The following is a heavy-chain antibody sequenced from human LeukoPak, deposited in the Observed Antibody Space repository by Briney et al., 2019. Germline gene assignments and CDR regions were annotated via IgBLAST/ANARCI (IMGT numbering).Heavy chain of an antibody. V-gene: IGHV3-30*02. D-gene: IGHD2-2*01. CDR2: IRYDGSNK. Sequence: GGSLRLSCAASGFTFSSYGMHWVRQAPGKGLEWVAFIRYDGSNKYYADSVKGRFTISRDNSKNTLYLQMNSLRAEDTAVYYCAKDRERTSSSYYYMDVWGKGTTVTVSS. CDR3: AKDRERTSSSYYYMDV. J-gene: IGHJ6*03. CDR1: GFTFSSYG.